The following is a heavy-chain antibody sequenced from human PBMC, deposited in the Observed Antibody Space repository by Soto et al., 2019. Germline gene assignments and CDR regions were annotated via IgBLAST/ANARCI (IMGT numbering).Heavy chain of an antibody. CDR2: IIPIFGTA. CDR1: GGTFSSYA. J-gene: IGHJ5*02. Sequence: GASVKVSCKASGGTFSSYAISWVRQAPGQGLEWMGGIIPIFGTANYAQKFQGRVTITADESTSTAYMELSSLRSEDTAVYYCASERVTGTTWRWFDPWGQGTLVTVSS. D-gene: IGHD1-7*01. CDR3: ASERVTGTTWRWFDP. V-gene: IGHV1-69*13.